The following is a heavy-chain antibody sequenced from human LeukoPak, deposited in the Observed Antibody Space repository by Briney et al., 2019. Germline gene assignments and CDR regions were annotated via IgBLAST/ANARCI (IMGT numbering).Heavy chain of an antibody. CDR1: GFMFSRYA. D-gene: IGHD3-22*01. CDR2: ISTDTDT. Sequence: PGGSLRLSCAASGFMFSRYAMSWVRQAPGKGLEWVSSISTDTDTYYADSVQGRFSISRDNSKNTQYLQMNSLRGEDTAVYYCAKGGMSSSGLGDWGQGTLVTVSS. V-gene: IGHV3-23*05. J-gene: IGHJ4*02. CDR3: AKGGMSSSGLGD.